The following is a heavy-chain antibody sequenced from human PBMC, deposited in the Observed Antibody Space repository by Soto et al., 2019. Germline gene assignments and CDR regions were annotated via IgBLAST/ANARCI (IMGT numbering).Heavy chain of an antibody. CDR1: GFTFTRYS. V-gene: IGHV3-21*01. CDR3: ARESEDLTSKFDY. CDR2: ISSTTNYI. J-gene: IGHJ4*02. Sequence: PGGSLRLSCAASGFTFTRYSMNWVRQAPGKGLEWVSSISSTTNYIYYADSMKGRFTVSRDNAKNSVYLEMNSLSAEDTAVYYCARESEDLTSKFDYWGRGTLVTVSS.